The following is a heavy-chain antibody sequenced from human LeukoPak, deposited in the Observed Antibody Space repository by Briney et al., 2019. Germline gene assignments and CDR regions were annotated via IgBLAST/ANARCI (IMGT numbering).Heavy chain of an antibody. Sequence: PGGSLRLSCGASGLTVSSYAMSWVRQAPGKGLEWVSIITFNGGNTYYASVEGRFTISRDNSKNTLYLQMGSLRADDTAVYYCARTHINGWCFDSWGQGTLVAVSS. V-gene: IGHV3-23*01. J-gene: IGHJ4*02. CDR3: ARTHINGWCFDS. CDR2: ITFNGGNT. D-gene: IGHD6-19*01. CDR1: GLTVSSYA.